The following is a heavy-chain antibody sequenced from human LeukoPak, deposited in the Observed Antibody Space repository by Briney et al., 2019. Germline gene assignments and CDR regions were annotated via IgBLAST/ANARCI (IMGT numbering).Heavy chain of an antibody. CDR1: GGTFSSYA. CDR3: ARPRDYSSSSAFDY. V-gene: IGHV1-69*04. J-gene: IGHJ4*02. CDR2: IIPIFGIA. D-gene: IGHD6-13*01. Sequence: SVKVSCKASGGTFSSYAISWVRQAPGQGLEWMGRIIPIFGIANYAQKFQGRVTITADKSTSTAYMELSSLRSEDTAVYYCARPRDYSSSSAFDYWGQGTLVTASS.